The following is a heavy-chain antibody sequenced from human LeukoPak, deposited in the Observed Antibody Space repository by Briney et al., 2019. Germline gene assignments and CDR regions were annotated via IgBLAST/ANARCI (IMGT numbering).Heavy chain of an antibody. J-gene: IGHJ6*02. D-gene: IGHD3-10*01. Sequence: ASVKVSCKASGYTFTSYDINWVRQATGQGLEWMGWMNPNSGNTGYAQKFQGRVTMTRNTSISTAYMELSSLRSEDTAVYYCARGGWFGDYYYHGMDVWGQGTTVTVSS. CDR3: ARGGWFGDYYYHGMDV. V-gene: IGHV1-8*01. CDR1: GYTFTSYD. CDR2: MNPNSGNT.